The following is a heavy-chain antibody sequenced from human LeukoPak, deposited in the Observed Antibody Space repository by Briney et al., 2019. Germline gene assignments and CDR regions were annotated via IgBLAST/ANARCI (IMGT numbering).Heavy chain of an antibody. J-gene: IGHJ6*02. CDR3: ARDGGYSDGYYYGIDF. CDR1: GFASSSYW. CDR2: IKQDGSEK. Sequence: GGSLRLSRAASGFASSSYWMGWVRQAPGKGLEWVANIKQDGSEKYYVDSVKGRFTISRDNAKNSLYLQMNSLRAEDTAVYYCARDGGYSDGYYYGIDFWGQGTTVTVSS. V-gene: IGHV3-7*05. D-gene: IGHD5-18*01.